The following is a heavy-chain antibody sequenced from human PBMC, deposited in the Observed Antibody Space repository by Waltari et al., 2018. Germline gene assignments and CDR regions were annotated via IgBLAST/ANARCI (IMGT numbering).Heavy chain of an antibody. CDR2: IYWNDDK. J-gene: IGHJ5*02. CDR3: ARTRQKDQWLVRASWFDP. Sequence: QITLKESGPTLVKPTQTLTLTCTFSGFSLSTSGVGVGWIRKPPGKALEWLALIYWNDDKRYSPSLKSRLTITKDTSKNQVVLTMTNMDPVDTATYYCARTRQKDQWLVRASWFDPWGQGTLVTVSS. CDR1: GFSLSTSGVG. D-gene: IGHD6-19*01. V-gene: IGHV2-5*01.